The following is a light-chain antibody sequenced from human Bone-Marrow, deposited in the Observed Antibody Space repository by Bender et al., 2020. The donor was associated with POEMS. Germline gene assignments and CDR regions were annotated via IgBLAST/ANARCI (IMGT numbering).Light chain of an antibody. CDR3: CSYGPGVV. CDR1: SSDVGSYNR. CDR2: EDN. Sequence: QSALTQPASVSGSPGQSITISCTATSSDVGSYNRVSWYQQHPGKAPKLMIYEDNKRPSGVSNRFSGSKSGNTASLTISGLQAEDEADYYCCSYGPGVVFGGGTKLTVL. V-gene: IGLV2-23*01. J-gene: IGLJ2*01.